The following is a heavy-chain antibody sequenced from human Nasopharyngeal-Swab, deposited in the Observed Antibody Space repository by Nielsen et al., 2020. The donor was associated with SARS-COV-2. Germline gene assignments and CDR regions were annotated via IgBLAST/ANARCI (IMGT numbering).Heavy chain of an antibody. D-gene: IGHD5-18*01. J-gene: IGHJ4*02. CDR3: ARGDTAMDYFDY. CDR2: IYYSGST. V-gene: IGHV4-59*12. Sequence: SETLSLTCTVSGGSISSYYWSWIRQPPGKGLEWIGYIYYSGSTNYNPSLKSRVTISVDRSKNQFSLKLSSVTAADTAVYYCARGDTAMDYFDYWGQGTLVTVSS. CDR1: GGSISSYY.